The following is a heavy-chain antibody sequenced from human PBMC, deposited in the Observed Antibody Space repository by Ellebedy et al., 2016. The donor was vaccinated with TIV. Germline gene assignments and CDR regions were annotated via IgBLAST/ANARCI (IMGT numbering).Heavy chain of an antibody. Sequence: GESLKISCEGSGFTVSSNYMSWVRQAPGKGLEWVSVIYSGGSTYYADSVKGRFTISRDNSKNTLYLQMNSLRAEDTAVYYCARDLKGPIWGQGTMVTVSS. CDR1: GFTVSSNY. CDR3: ARDLKGPI. CDR2: IYSGGST. V-gene: IGHV3-66*01. J-gene: IGHJ3*02.